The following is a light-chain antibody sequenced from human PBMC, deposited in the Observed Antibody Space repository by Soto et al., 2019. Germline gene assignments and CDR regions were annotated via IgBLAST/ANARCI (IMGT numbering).Light chain of an antibody. CDR2: AAS. V-gene: IGKV3-20*01. CDR1: RSFASSY. J-gene: IGKJ2*01. Sequence: EIVLTQSPVTLSLSPGERATLSCRASRSFASSYLGWYQQKPGQVPRLLIYAASTRATGIPDRFSGSGSATDFTLTISRLEPEDSAVYYCQHYDSSPPYTFGQGTKVDIK. CDR3: QHYDSSPPYT.